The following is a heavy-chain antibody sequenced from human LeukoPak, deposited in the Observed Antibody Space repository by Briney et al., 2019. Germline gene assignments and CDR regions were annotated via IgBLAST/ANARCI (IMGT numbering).Heavy chain of an antibody. D-gene: IGHD3-10*01. CDR2: ISYDGSNK. CDR1: GFTFSSYA. CDR3: AISSMVRGAQFDY. V-gene: IGHV3-30*04. J-gene: IGHJ4*02. Sequence: GGSLRLSCAASGFTFSSYAMHWVRQAPGKGLEWVAVISYDGSNKYYADSVKGRFTISSDNSKNTLYLQMNSLRAEDTAVYCCAISSMVRGAQFDYWGQGTLVTVSS.